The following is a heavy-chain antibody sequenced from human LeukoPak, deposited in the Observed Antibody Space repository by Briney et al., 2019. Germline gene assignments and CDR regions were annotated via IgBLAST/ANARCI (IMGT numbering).Heavy chain of an antibody. CDR2: INYSGST. D-gene: IGHD3-10*01. Sequence: SETLSLTCTVSGGAISSDNYQWSWIRQPPGKGLEWIGYINYSGSTYYSPSLKSRVTISVDTSKNQFFLKLSSVTAADTAVYYCARYGSGSTWFDPWGQGTLVTVSS. CDR3: ARYGSGSTWFDP. J-gene: IGHJ5*02. CDR1: GGAISSDNYQ. V-gene: IGHV4-30-4*01.